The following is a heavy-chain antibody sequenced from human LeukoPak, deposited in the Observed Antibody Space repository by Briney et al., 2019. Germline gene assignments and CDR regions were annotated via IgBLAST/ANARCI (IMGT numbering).Heavy chain of an antibody. CDR2: ISTSGST. V-gene: IGHV4-61*02. CDR1: GGSISSGSSY. D-gene: IGHD4-17*01. J-gene: IGHJ6*04. CDR3: ARDLDTTVTMKGMDV. Sequence: SETLSLTCTVSGGSISSGSSYWNWIRQPAGKGLEWIVRISTSGSTNYNPSLKSRVTISIDTSKNQFSLRLTSVTAADTAVYYCARDLDTTVTMKGMDVWGEGTTVTVSS.